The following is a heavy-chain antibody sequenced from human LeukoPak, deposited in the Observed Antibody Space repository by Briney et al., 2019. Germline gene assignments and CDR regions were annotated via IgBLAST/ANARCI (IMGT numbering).Heavy chain of an antibody. J-gene: IGHJ4*02. CDR3: ARDSVVVVSNFDY. CDR1: GYTFTSYG. D-gene: IGHD2-21*01. Sequence: ASVKVSCKASGYTFTSYGISWVRQAPGQGLEWMGWISGYYGTTKYAQKLQGRVTMTTVTSTATAYMELRSLRSDDTAVYYCARDSVVVVSNFDYWGQGSLVSVSS. CDR2: ISGYYGTT. V-gene: IGHV1-18*01.